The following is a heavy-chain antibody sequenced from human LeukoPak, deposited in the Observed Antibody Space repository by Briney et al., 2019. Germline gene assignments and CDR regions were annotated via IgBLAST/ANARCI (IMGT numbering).Heavy chain of an antibody. V-gene: IGHV3-33*01. D-gene: IGHD6-6*01. CDR1: GFTFSSYG. J-gene: IGHJ3*02. Sequence: GGSLRLSCAASGFTFSSYGMHWVRQAPGKGLEWVAVIWYDGSNKYYADSVKGRFTISRDNSKNTLYLQMNSLRAEDTAVYYCARPYTSSSFDAFDIWGQGTMVTVSS. CDR2: IWYDGSNK. CDR3: ARPYTSSSFDAFDI.